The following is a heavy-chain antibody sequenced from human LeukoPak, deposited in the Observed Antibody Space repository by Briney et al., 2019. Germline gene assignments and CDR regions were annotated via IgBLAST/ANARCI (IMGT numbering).Heavy chain of an antibody. V-gene: IGHV3-43*01. Sequence: GGSLRLSCAASGFTFDDYSMHWVRQAPGKGLEWVSLISWDGGTTFYAGSVKGRFTISKDNSNNSLYLQMDSLRTEDTGLYYCTKGHYDTLTGYLFDYWGQGTLVTVSP. CDR3: TKGHYDTLTGYLFDY. CDR1: GFTFDDYS. J-gene: IGHJ4*02. CDR2: ISWDGGTT. D-gene: IGHD3-9*01.